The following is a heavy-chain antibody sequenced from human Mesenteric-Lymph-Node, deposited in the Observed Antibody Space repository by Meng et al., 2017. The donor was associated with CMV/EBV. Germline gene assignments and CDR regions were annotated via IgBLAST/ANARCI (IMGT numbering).Heavy chain of an antibody. D-gene: IGHD2/OR15-2a*01. CDR1: GYTFTDFY. Sequence: HVQLVQSRAEVGKPGASVMVSCKASGYTFTDFYIHWVRQAPGQGLEWMGRINPNSGVSNSAQNFQGRVTMTRDTSISTAYMELGRLTSDDTAVYYCARDNVNPEGFDPWGQGTLVTVSS. CDR3: ARDNVNPEGFDP. V-gene: IGHV1-2*06. J-gene: IGHJ5*02. CDR2: INPNSGVS.